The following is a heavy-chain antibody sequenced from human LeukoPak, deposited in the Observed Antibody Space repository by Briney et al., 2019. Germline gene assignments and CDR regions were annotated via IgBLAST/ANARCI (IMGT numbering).Heavy chain of an antibody. V-gene: IGHV3-23*01. D-gene: IGHD4-11*01. Sequence: DPGGSLRLSCAASGVPFGNEAMGWVRQAPERGLEWVSTISPGGGTTYYADSVKGRFTISRDNSRNTLFVQMNILSAEDTAVYYCAKVRSGSSNWALRIFDNWGQGTLVTVSS. CDR3: AKVRSGSSNWALRIFDN. CDR2: ISPGGGTT. CDR1: GVPFGNEA. J-gene: IGHJ4*02.